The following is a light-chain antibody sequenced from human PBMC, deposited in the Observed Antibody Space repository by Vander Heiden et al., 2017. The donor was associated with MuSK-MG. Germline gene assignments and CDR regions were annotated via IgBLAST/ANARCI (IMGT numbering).Light chain of an antibody. J-gene: IGLJ2*01. CDR2: RNN. Sequence: QSVLTHPPAASGPPGKRVTISCSGGSSNIGSNYVYRYQQLPGTAPKLLIYRNNQRPSGVPDRFSGSKSGTSASLAISGLRSEDEADYYCAAWDDSLSGRVVFGGGTKLTVL. V-gene: IGLV1-47*01. CDR1: SSNIGSNY. CDR3: AAWDDSLSGRVV.